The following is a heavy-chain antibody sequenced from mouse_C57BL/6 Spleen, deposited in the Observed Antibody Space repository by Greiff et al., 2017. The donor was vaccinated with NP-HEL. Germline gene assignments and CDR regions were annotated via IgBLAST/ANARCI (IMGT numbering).Heavy chain of an antibody. V-gene: IGHV14-2*01. CDR2: IDPEDGET. CDR1: GFNIKDYY. Sequence: EVQLQQSGAELVKPGASVKLSCTASGFNIKDYYMHWVKQRTEQGLEWIGRIDPEDGETKYAPKFQGKATLTVDKSSNTAYLQLSSLTSEDTAVYYCASRSLIYNDVEGFACWGKGTLVTVSA. D-gene: IGHD2-4*01. J-gene: IGHJ3*01. CDR3: ASRSLIYNDVEGFAC.